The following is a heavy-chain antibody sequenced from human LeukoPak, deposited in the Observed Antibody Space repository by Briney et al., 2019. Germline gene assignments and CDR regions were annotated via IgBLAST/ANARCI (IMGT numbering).Heavy chain of an antibody. CDR3: ASWGGVQFDS. V-gene: IGHV1-2*02. Sequence: GASVKVSCKASGYTFTNYGLSWVRQAPGQGLEWMGWISPNSGVTNYAQKFQGRVTMTRDTSVSTAYMELTSLTSDDTAVYYCASWGGVQFDSWGQGTLVTVSS. D-gene: IGHD2-8*01. J-gene: IGHJ5*01. CDR1: GYTFTNYG. CDR2: ISPNSGVT.